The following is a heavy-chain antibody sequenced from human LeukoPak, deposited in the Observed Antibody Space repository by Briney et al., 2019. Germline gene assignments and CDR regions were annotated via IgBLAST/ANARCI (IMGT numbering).Heavy chain of an antibody. CDR1: GFTFSSYA. D-gene: IGHD6-6*01. CDR2: ISGSGGST. CDR3: AKDLPADSSSLRPYFDY. J-gene: IGHJ4*02. V-gene: IGHV3-23*01. Sequence: GGSLRLSCAASGFTFSSYAMSWVRQAPGKGLEWVSAISGSGGSTYYADSVKGRFTISRDNSKNTLYLQMNSLRAEDTAVYYCAKDLPADSSSLRPYFDYWGQGTLVTVSS.